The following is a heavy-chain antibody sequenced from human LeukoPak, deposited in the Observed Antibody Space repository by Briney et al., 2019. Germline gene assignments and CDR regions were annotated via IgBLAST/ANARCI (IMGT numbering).Heavy chain of an antibody. CDR1: GFTFSNYA. J-gene: IGHJ4*02. CDR3: AKTPLRLGELSLYVS. Sequence: PGGSLRLSCAASGFTFSNYAMSWVRQAPGKGLEWVSCISGSGGSTYYADSVKGRFTISRDNSKNTLYPQMNSLRAEDRAVYYCAKTPLRLGELSLYVSWGQGTLVTVSS. D-gene: IGHD3-16*02. CDR2: ISGSGGST. V-gene: IGHV3-23*01.